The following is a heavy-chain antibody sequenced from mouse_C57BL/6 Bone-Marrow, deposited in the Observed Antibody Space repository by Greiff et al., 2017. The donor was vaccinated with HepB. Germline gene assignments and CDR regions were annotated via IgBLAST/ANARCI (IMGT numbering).Heavy chain of an antibody. J-gene: IGHJ2*01. CDR1: GYTFTNYW. CDR3: ARYGRSYGYYVDY. CDR2: IYPGGGYT. D-gene: IGHD1-1*01. V-gene: IGHV1-63*01. Sequence: QVQLQQSGAELVRPGTSVKMSCKASGYTFTNYWIGWAKQRPGHGLEWIGDIYPGGGYTNYNEKFKGKATLTADKSSSTAYMQFSSLTSEDSAIYYCARYGRSYGYYVDYWGQGTTLTVSS.